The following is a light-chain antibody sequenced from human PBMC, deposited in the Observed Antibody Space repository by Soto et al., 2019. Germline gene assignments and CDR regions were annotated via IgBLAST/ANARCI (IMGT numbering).Light chain of an antibody. V-gene: IGLV1-51*01. CDR2: DNN. CDR3: GTWDNSLSAV. Sequence: QSVLTQPPSVSAAPGQRVTISCSGSSSNIGNNYVSWYQQLPGTAPKLLIYDNNKRPSGIPDRFSGSKSGTSATLGITGLQTGDEADYYCGTWDNSLSAVFGGGT. J-gene: IGLJ2*01. CDR1: SSNIGNNY.